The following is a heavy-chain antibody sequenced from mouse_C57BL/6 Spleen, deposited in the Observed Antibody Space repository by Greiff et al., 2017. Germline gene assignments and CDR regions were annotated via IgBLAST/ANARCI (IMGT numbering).Heavy chain of an antibody. V-gene: IGHV5-17*01. D-gene: IGHD1-1*01. J-gene: IGHJ4*01. CDR1: GFTFSDYG. CDR3: AVTTVVEYYAMDY. Sequence: EVKLVQPGGGLVKPGGSLKLSCAASGFTFSDYGMHWVRQAPEQGLEWVAYISSGSSTIYYADTVKGRFTISRDNSSNTPFLHLNSLTSEDTAVYYCAVTTVVEYYAMDYWGQGTSVTVSS. CDR2: ISSGSSTI.